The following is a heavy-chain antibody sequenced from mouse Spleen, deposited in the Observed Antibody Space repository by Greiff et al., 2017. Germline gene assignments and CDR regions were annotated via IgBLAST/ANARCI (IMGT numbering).Heavy chain of an antibody. Sequence: VQLQQSGPGLVAPSQSLSITCTISGFSLTSYGVHWVRQPPGKGLEWLVVIWSDGSTTYNSALKSRLSISKDNSKSQVFLKMNSLQTDDTAMYYCARHEGYDYVYAMDYWGQGTSVTVSS. CDR3: ARHEGYDYVYAMDY. V-gene: IGHV2-6-1*01. D-gene: IGHD2-4*01. J-gene: IGHJ4*01. CDR1: GFSLTSYG. CDR2: IWSDGST.